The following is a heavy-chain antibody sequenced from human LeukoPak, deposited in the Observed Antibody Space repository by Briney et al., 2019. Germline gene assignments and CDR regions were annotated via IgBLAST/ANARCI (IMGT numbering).Heavy chain of an antibody. CDR3: ARSVYSGYEHLDY. D-gene: IGHD5-12*01. Sequence: ASVKVSCKASGYTFASYDINWVRQATGQGLEWMGWMNPNSGNTGYAQKFQGRVTMTGNTSISTAYMELSSLRSEDTAVYYCARSVYSGYEHLDYWSQGTLVTVSS. J-gene: IGHJ4*02. CDR1: GYTFASYD. CDR2: MNPNSGNT. V-gene: IGHV1-8*01.